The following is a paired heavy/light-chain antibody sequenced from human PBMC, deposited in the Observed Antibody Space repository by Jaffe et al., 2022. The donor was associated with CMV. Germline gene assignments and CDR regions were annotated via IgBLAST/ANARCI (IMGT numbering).Heavy chain of an antibody. CDR2: FSATGFNT. J-gene: IGHJ4*02. Sequence: EMQLLESGGGLVQPGGSLRLSCAASGFSFTDSAVSWVRQAPGKGLEWVSTFSATGFNTYYTDSVKGRFTISRDNSRNTLYLQMNSLRAGDTAVYYCAKARQELRRGGSGWYTAYYFDSWGQGTLVTVSS. D-gene: IGHD6-13*01. CDR1: GFSFTDSA. V-gene: IGHV3-23*01. CDR3: AKARQELRRGGSGWYTAYYFDS.
Light chain of an antibody. V-gene: IGKV1-5*03. J-gene: IGKJ1*01. Sequence: DIQMTQSPTTLSASLGDRVTITCRASQSINSWLAWYQQKPGKAPKLLIYKASSLENGVPSRFSGSGSGTDFTLTISSLQPDDFATYYCQQYNSYSQTFGQGTKVEVK. CDR3: QQYNSYSQT. CDR2: KAS. CDR1: QSINSW.